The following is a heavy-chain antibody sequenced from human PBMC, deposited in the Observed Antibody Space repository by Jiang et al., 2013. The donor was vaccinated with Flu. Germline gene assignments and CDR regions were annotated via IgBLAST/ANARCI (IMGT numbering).Heavy chain of an antibody. V-gene: IGHV6-1*01. D-gene: IGHD6-6*01. J-gene: IGHJ4*02. CDR3: AREGSSSFALNY. Sequence: RQSPSRGLEWLGRAHYRSKWYHDYAVSVKSRITINPDTSKNQFSLQLNSVTPEDTAVYYCAREGSSSFALNYWGQGILVTVSS. CDR2: AHYRSKWYH.